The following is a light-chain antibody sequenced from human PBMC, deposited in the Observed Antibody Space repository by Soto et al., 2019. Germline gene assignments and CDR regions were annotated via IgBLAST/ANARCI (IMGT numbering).Light chain of an antibody. CDR3: QQYNNWPPWT. CDR1: QSVSSN. Sequence: EIVMTQSPATLPVSPGERATLSCRASQSVSSNLAWYQQKPGQAPRLLIYGASTRATGIPARFSGSGSGTEFTLTISGLQSEDFAVYYCQQYNNWPPWTFGQGTKVEIK. J-gene: IGKJ1*01. V-gene: IGKV3-15*01. CDR2: GAS.